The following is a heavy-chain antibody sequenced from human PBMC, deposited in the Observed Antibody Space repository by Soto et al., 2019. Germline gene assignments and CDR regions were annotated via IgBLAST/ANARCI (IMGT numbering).Heavy chain of an antibody. CDR2: IYYSGST. J-gene: IGHJ5*02. Sequence: SEILSLTCAVSGCSFSSGSYYWSWIRQPPGKGLEWIGYIYYSGSTNYNPSLKSRVTISVDTSKNQFSLKLSSVTAADTAVYYCARGLFPYYYDSSGYGGWFDPWGQGTLVTVSS. D-gene: IGHD3-22*01. CDR3: ARGLFPYYYDSSGYGGWFDP. CDR1: GCSFSSGSYY. V-gene: IGHV4-61*01.